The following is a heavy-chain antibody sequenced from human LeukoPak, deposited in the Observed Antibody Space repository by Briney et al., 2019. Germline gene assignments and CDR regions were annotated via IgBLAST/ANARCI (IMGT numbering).Heavy chain of an antibody. CDR2: IRYDGSNK. Sequence: GGSLRLSCAASGFTFSSYGMHWVRQAPGKGLEWVAFIRYDGSNKFYTDSVKGRFTISRDNSKNTLYLQMNSLRAEDTAVYYCAKDLYGSGSYQIRLFNYWGQGTLVTVSS. J-gene: IGHJ4*02. CDR1: GFTFSSYG. D-gene: IGHD3-10*01. V-gene: IGHV3-30*02. CDR3: AKDLYGSGSYQIRLFNY.